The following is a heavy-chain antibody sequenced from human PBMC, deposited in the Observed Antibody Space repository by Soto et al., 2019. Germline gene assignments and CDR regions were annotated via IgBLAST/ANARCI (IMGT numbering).Heavy chain of an antibody. CDR1: GFTFSSYG. V-gene: IGHV3-30*18. CDR2: ISYDGSNK. J-gene: IGHJ4*02. D-gene: IGHD5-18*01. Sequence: QVQLVESGGGVVQPGRSPRLSCAASGFTFSSYGMHWVRQAPGKGLEWVAVISYDGSNKYYADSVKGRFTISRDNSKNTLYLQMNSLRAEDTAVYYCAKGYSSDGYFDYWGQGTLVTVSS. CDR3: AKGYSSDGYFDY.